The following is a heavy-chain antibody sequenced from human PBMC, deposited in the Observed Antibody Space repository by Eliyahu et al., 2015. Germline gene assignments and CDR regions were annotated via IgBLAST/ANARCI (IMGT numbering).Heavy chain of an antibody. D-gene: IGHD2-8*01. CDR2: IGVSASTT. V-gene: IGHV3-23*01. Sequence: SCEASGFTFSSHAMSWVRQAPGKGLEWVSTIGVSASTTYYPDPVKGRFTTSPDNSKNTLDLQMNSLRAEDTAVYYCAKDARLIGSSWGQGTLVTVSS. CDR3: AKDARLIGSS. J-gene: IGHJ5*02. CDR1: GFTFSSHA.